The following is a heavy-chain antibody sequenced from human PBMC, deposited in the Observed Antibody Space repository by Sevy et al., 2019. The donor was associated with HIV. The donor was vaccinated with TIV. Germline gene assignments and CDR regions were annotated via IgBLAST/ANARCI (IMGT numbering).Heavy chain of an antibody. V-gene: IGHV4-4*07. Sequence: SETLSLTCTVSGGSISSYYWSWIRQPAGKGLEWIGRIYTSGSTNYNPSLKSRVTMSVDTSKNQFSLKLSSVTAADTAVYYCARGHYYGSSGSVGWFDPWGQGTLVTVSS. J-gene: IGHJ5*02. D-gene: IGHD3-22*01. CDR2: IYTSGST. CDR1: GGSISSYY. CDR3: ARGHYYGSSGSVGWFDP.